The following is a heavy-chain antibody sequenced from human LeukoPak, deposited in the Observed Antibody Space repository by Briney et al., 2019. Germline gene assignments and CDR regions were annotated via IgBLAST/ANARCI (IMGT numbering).Heavy chain of an antibody. Sequence: GGSLRLSCAASGFTFSTYAMSWVRQAPGKGLEWVSTISGNGVSTYYANSVKGRFTISRDNAKNSLYLQMNSLRAEDTAVYYCARDPVLLRFDYWGQGTLVTVSS. J-gene: IGHJ4*02. V-gene: IGHV3-23*01. CDR2: ISGNGVST. CDR3: ARDPVLLRFDY. CDR1: GFTFSTYA. D-gene: IGHD2-21*02.